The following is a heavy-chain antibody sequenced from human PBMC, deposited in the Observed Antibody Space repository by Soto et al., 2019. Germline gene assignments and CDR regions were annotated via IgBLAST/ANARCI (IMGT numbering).Heavy chain of an antibody. V-gene: IGHV3-33*01. D-gene: IGHD3-22*01. CDR1: GFTFSSYG. CDR2: IWYDGSNK. J-gene: IGHJ5*02. Sequence: PGGSLRLSCAASGFTFSSYGMHWARQAPGKGLEWVAVIWYDGSNKYYADSVKGRFTISRDNSKNTLYLQMNSLRAEDTAVYYCARSGLDYYDSSGYCNWFDPWGQGTLVTVS. CDR3: ARSGLDYYDSSGYCNWFDP.